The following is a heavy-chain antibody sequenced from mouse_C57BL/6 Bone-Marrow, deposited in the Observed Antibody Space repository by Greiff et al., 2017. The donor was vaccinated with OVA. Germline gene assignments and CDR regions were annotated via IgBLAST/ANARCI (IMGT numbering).Heavy chain of an antibody. D-gene: IGHD1-1*01. J-gene: IGHJ4*01. CDR3: ARLPIYYYGSSPYYYAMDY. V-gene: IGHV5-12*01. CDR1: GFTFSDYY. Sequence: DVMLVESGGGLVQPGGSLKLSCAASGFTFSDYYMYWVRQTPEKRLEWVAYISNGGGSTYYPDTVKGRFTISRDNAKNTLYLQMSRLKSEDTAMYYCARLPIYYYGSSPYYYAMDYWGQGTSVTVSS. CDR2: ISNGGGST.